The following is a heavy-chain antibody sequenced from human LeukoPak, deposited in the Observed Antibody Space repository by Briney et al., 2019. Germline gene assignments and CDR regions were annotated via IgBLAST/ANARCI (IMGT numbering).Heavy chain of an antibody. CDR3: AGVGAYSGDYVRFDY. D-gene: IGHD4-17*01. CDR2: ISSDGSST. V-gene: IGHV3-74*01. Sequence: GGSLRLSCAASGFTFSNYWIHWVRQAPGKGLVWVSRISSDGSSTSYADSVKGRFTISRDRAKNTLYLQMNSLRAEDTAVYSCAGVGAYSGDYVRFDYWGQGTLVTVSS. CDR1: GFTFSNYW. J-gene: IGHJ4*02.